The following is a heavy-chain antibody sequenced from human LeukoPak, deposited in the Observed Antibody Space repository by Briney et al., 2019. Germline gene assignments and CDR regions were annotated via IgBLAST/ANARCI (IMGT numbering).Heavy chain of an antibody. V-gene: IGHV4-39*07. CDR2: IYYSGST. CDR1: GGSISSSSYY. CDR3: ARSLMVYARYFDY. Sequence: SETLSLTCTVSGGSISSSSYYWGWLRQPPGKGLEWIGSIYYSGSTYYNPSLKSRVTISVDTSKNQFSLKLSSVTAADTAVYYCARSLMVYARYFDYWGQGTLVTVSS. D-gene: IGHD2-8*01. J-gene: IGHJ4*02.